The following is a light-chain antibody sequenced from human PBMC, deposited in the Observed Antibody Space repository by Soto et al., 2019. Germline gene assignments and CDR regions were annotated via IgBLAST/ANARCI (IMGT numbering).Light chain of an antibody. CDR3: QNYNSYSEE. V-gene: IGKV1-5*03. Sequence: DIQMTQSPSTVSGSVGDGVTITCRASQTISSWLAWYQQKPGKAPKLLIYKASTLKSGVPSRFSGSGSGTEFTLTISSLQPDDFATYYCQNYNSYSEEFGQGTKVDIK. CDR2: KAS. CDR1: QTISSW. J-gene: IGKJ1*01.